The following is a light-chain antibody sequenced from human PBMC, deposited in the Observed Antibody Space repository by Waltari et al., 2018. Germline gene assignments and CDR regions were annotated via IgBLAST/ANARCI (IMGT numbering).Light chain of an antibody. CDR3: ATWDDSLNGWV. V-gene: IGLV1-44*01. CDR2: NNN. J-gene: IGLJ3*02. CDR1: SPPIGTNY. Sequence: QSVLTQPPSTSGTPGPGAPSPFFETSPPIGTNYVSWYQQLPGTAPTLLIYNNNQRPSGVPDRFSGSKSGTSASLAISGLQSEDEADYYCATWDDSLNGWVFGGGTKLTVL.